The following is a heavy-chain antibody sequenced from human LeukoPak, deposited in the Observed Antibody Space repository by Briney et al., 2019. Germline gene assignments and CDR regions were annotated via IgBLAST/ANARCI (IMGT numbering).Heavy chain of an antibody. Sequence: GGSLRLSCAASGFSFSSHWMSWVRQAPGKGLEWVANIKQDGSEKYYVDSVKGRFTISRDNAENSLYLQLSSLRAEDTAVYYCANTMVRGSYNMDVWGQGTTVTVSS. CDR3: ANTMVRGSYNMDV. V-gene: IGHV3-7*03. CDR1: GFSFSSHW. CDR2: IKQDGSEK. D-gene: IGHD3-10*01. J-gene: IGHJ6*02.